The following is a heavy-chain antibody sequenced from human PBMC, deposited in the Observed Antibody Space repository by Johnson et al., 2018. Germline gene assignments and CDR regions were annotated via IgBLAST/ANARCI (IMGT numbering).Heavy chain of an antibody. J-gene: IGHJ6*03. CDR2: ISGSDGST. Sequence: VQLVQSGGGVVQXGRSXRLXCAASGFTFSSYAMSWVRQAPGKGLEWVSAISGSDGSTYYADPVKGRFTISRDNSKNTLSLQMHSLRAEDTAVYYCARMTVAYYYYYMDVWGKGTTVTVSS. CDR1: GFTFSSYA. CDR3: ARMTVAYYYYYMDV. V-gene: IGHV3-23*04. D-gene: IGHD4/OR15-4a*01.